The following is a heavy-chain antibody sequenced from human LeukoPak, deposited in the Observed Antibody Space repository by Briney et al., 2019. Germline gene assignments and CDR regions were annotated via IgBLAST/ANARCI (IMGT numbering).Heavy chain of an antibody. V-gene: IGHV3-21*01. J-gene: IGHJ6*02. D-gene: IGHD2-8*02. CDR3: ARAGAGGYYRYYYGMDV. CDR1: GCTFSSYS. Sequence: GGSLRLSCAASGCTFSSYSMNWVRQAPGKGLEWVSSISSSSSYIYYADSVKGRFTISRDNAKNSLYLQMNSLRAEDTAVYYCARAGAGGYYRYYYGMDVWGQGTTVTVSS. CDR2: ISSSSSYI.